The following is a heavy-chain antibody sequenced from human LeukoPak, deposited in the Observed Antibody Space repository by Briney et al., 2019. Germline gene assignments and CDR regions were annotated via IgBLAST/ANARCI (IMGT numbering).Heavy chain of an antibody. V-gene: IGHV4-38-2*02. Sequence: SETLSLTCTVSGCSISSGYYWGWIRQSPGKGLEWIGSINHRGSLYYNPSLKSRVTISADTSNNHFSLKLSAVTAADTAVYYCARHSRPIPHYYMDVWGEGTTVTVSS. CDR3: ARHSRPIPHYYMDV. J-gene: IGHJ6*03. D-gene: IGHD6-13*01. CDR2: INHRGSL. CDR1: GCSISSGYY.